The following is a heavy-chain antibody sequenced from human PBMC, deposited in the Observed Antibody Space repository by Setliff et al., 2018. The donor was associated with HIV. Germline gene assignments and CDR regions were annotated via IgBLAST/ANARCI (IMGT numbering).Heavy chain of an antibody. CDR1: GESFSGYF. CDR2: MSHSGDT. J-gene: IGHJ4*02. Sequence: SETLSLTCAVYGESFSGYFWNWIRQPPGKGLEWIRQMSHSGDTNYNPSLRSRVTLSVDKSKNQVSLKLGSVTAADTAVYFCASAPLYFYDGSGYLKYGGQGSQVTVSS. D-gene: IGHD3-22*01. CDR3: ASAPLYFYDGSGYLKY. V-gene: IGHV4-34*01.